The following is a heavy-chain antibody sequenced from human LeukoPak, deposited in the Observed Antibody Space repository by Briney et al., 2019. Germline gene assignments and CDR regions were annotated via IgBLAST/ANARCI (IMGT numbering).Heavy chain of an antibody. CDR3: ASAKRTYYYDSSGSFDY. Sequence: GGSLRLSCAASRFAFSNYDMHWVRQAPGKGLEWVSVIYSGGSTYYADSVKGRFTISRDNSKNTLYLQMNSLRAEDTAVYYCASAKRTYYYDSSGSFDYWGQGTLVTVSS. J-gene: IGHJ4*02. CDR1: RFAFSNYD. CDR2: IYSGGST. D-gene: IGHD3-22*01. V-gene: IGHV3-53*01.